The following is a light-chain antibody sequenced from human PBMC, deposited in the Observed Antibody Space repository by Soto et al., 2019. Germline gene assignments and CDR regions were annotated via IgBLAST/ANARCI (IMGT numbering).Light chain of an antibody. CDR3: SSYVGTNSYV. Sequence: QSVLTQPPSASGSPGQSVTISCTGTSSDVGGYNYVSWYQHHPGKAPKLIIYEVYKRPSGVPDRFSGPKSGNTAALTVSGLQAEDEADYYCSSYVGTNSYVFGTGTKVTVL. CDR1: SSDVGGYNY. J-gene: IGLJ1*01. CDR2: EVY. V-gene: IGLV2-8*01.